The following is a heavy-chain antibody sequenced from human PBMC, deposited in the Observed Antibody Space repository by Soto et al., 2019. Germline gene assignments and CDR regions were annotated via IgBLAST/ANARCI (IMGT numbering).Heavy chain of an antibody. V-gene: IGHV1-69*06. CDR2: IIPIFGTA. CDR1: GGTFSSYA. D-gene: IGHD1-26*01. J-gene: IGHJ6*02. CDR3: ATGLAKAPYGMDV. Sequence: SVKVSCKASGGTFSSYAISWVRQAPGQGLEWMGGIIPIFGTANYAQKFQGRVTMTADTSTDTAYMELSSLRSEDTAVYYCATGLAKAPYGMDVWGQGTTVTVSS.